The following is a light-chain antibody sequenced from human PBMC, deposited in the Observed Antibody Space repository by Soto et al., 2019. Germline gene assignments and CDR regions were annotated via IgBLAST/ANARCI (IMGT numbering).Light chain of an antibody. V-gene: IGKV4-1*01. CDR3: QQYYSTPRT. J-gene: IGKJ4*01. CDR2: WAS. CDR1: QSVLYSSNNKNY. Sequence: DIVMTQSPDSLAVSLGERATNNCKSSQSVLYSSNNKNYLAWYQQKPGQPPKLLIYWASTRESGVPDRFSGSGSGTDFTLTISSLQAEDVAVYYCQQYYSTPRTFGGGTKVEIK.